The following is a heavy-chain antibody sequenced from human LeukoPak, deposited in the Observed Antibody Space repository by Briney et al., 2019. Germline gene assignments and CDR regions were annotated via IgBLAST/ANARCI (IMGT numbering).Heavy chain of an antibody. CDR3: ATLKSGDY. CDR1: GFLVSSDY. CDR2: IYSDGST. J-gene: IGHJ4*01. V-gene: IGHV3-53*01. Sequence: GGSQRLSCAASGFLVSSDYMSWVRQAPGKGLEWVSIIYSDGSTYYTDSVRGRFTISRDNSKSTLYLQMNSLKAEDTAVYYCATLKSGDYWGQGTLVTVSS.